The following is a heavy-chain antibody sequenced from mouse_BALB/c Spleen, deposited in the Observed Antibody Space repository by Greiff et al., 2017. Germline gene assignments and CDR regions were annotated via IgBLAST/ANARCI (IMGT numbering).Heavy chain of an antibody. CDR3: ARFGNYYGYGY. D-gene: IGHD1-2*01. V-gene: IGHV1S56*01. CDR2: IYPGNVNT. J-gene: IGHJ2*01. CDR1: GYTFTSYY. Sequence: QVQLKESGPELVKPGASVRISCKASGYTFTSYYIHWVKQRPGQGLEWIGWIYPGNVNTKYNEKFKGKATLTADKSSSTAYMQLSSLTSEDSAVYFCARFGNYYGYGYWGQGTTLTVSS.